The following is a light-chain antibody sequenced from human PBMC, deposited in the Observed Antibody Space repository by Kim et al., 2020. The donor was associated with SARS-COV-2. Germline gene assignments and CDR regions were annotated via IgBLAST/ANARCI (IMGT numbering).Light chain of an antibody. Sequence: LSPGERAPLSCRASQSVSSSYLAWYQQTPGQAPRLLIYGASSRATGIPDRFSGSGSGTDFTLTISRLEPEDFAVYYCQQYGSSPRSFGQGTKLEI. V-gene: IGKV3-20*01. CDR3: QQYGSSPRS. CDR2: GAS. CDR1: QSVSSSY. J-gene: IGKJ2*03.